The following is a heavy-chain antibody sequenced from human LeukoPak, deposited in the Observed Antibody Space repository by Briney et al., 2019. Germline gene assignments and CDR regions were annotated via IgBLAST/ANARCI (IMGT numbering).Heavy chain of an antibody. CDR1: GFTFSSYS. J-gene: IGHJ6*02. D-gene: IGHD2-2*01. Sequence: PGGSLRLSCAASGFTFSSYSMNWVRQAPGKGLEWVSSISSSSCYIYYADSVKGRFTISRDNAKNSLYLQMNSLRAEDTAVYYCARDLIVVVPAANYYYYYGMDVWGQGTTVTVSS. V-gene: IGHV3-21*01. CDR3: ARDLIVVVPAANYYYYYGMDV. CDR2: ISSSSCYI.